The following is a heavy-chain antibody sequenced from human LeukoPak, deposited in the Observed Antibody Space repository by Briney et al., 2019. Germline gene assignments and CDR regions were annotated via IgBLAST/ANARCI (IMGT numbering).Heavy chain of an antibody. Sequence: PSETLSLTCAVSGYSISSGYYWGWIRQPPGKGLEWIGYIYYSGSTYYNPSLKSRVTISVDTSKNQFSLKLSSVTAADTAVYYCARVGMTTVTSFDYWGQGTLVTVSS. J-gene: IGHJ4*02. CDR3: ARVGMTTVTSFDY. D-gene: IGHD4-17*01. V-gene: IGHV4-30-4*01. CDR2: IYYSGST. CDR1: GYSISSGYY.